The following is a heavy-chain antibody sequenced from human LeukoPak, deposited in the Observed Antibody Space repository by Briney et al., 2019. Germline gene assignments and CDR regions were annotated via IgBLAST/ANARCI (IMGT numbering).Heavy chain of an antibody. V-gene: IGHV3-33*01. CDR2: IWYDGSNK. CDR3: ARAPVVPAAIGDYYYYGMDV. CDR1: GFTFSSYG. J-gene: IGHJ6*02. D-gene: IGHD2-2*02. Sequence: GGSLRLSCAASGFTFSSYGMHWVRQAPGKGLEWVAVIWYDGSNKYYTESVKGRFTISRHNSKNTLYLQMNSLRAEDTAVYYCARAPVVPAAIGDYYYYGMDVWGQGTTVTVSS.